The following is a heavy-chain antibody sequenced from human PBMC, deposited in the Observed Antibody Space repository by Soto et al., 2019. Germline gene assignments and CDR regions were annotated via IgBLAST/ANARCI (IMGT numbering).Heavy chain of an antibody. V-gene: IGHV3-43*01. CDR3: AKDMSGAVGATAFDY. J-gene: IGHJ4*02. D-gene: IGHD1-26*01. CDR2: ISWDGGST. Sequence: EAQLVESGGVVVQPGGSLRLSCAASGFTFDDYTMHWVRQAPGKGLEWVSLISWDGGSTYYADSVKGRFTISRDNSKNSLYLQMNSLRTEDTALYYCAKDMSGAVGATAFDYWGQGALVTVSS. CDR1: GFTFDDYT.